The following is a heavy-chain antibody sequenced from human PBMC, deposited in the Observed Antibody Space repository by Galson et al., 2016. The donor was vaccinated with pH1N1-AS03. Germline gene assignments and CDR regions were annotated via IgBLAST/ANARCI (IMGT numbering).Heavy chain of an antibody. Sequence: SLRLSCAASGFTFVRYKLHWVRQAPGKGLEWVAVIMYHGNRKYNADSVNGRFTISRDNSKNTLYLQMDSLRPEDTAIYYCARDYYERDSYYYSAAGSWGQGTQVTVSS. CDR3: ARDYYERDSYYYSAAGS. CDR1: GFTFVRYK. J-gene: IGHJ4*02. V-gene: IGHV3-30-3*01. D-gene: IGHD3-22*01. CDR2: IMYHGNRK.